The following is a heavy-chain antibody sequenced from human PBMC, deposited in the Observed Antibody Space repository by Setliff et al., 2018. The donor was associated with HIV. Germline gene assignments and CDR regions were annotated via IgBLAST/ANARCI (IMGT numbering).Heavy chain of an antibody. D-gene: IGHD3-22*01. J-gene: IGHJ4*02. CDR1: GFTFSSYW. CDR3: ARDSRFSSDYGDFDY. CDR2: IDTDGSRT. V-gene: IGHV3-74*01. Sequence: GGSLRLSCAASGFTFSSYWIHWVRQVAGKGLVWVSHIDTDGSRTAFADSVKGRFTISRDNAKNSLYLQMDSLRAEDTAVYYCARDSRFSSDYGDFDYWGQGALVTSPQ.